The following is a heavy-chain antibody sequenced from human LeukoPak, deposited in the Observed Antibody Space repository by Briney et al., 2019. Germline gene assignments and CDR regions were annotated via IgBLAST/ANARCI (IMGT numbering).Heavy chain of an antibody. D-gene: IGHD2-2*01. CDR2: ISGSGGST. CDR3: AKVSIVVVPAATNFDY. Sequence: GGSLRLSCAASGFTFSSYAMSWVCQAPGKGLEWVSAISGSGGSTYYADSVKGRFTISRDNSKSTLYLQMNSLRAEDTAVYYCAKVSIVVVPAATNFDYWGQGTLVTVSS. J-gene: IGHJ4*02. CDR1: GFTFSSYA. V-gene: IGHV3-23*01.